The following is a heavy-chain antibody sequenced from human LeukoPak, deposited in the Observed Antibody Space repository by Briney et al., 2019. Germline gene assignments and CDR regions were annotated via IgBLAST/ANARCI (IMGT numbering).Heavy chain of an antibody. V-gene: IGHV3-21*01. CDR2: ISSSSTYI. D-gene: IGHD6-6*01. J-gene: IGHJ3*02. CDR1: GFTFSSYS. CDR3: AREGSSSSGGDAFDI. Sequence: GGSLRLSCAASGFTFSSYSMNWVRQAPGKGLEWVSSISSSSTYIYYADSVKGRFTISRDNAKNSLYLQMNSLRAEDTAVYYCAREGSSSSGGDAFDIWGQGTMVTVSS.